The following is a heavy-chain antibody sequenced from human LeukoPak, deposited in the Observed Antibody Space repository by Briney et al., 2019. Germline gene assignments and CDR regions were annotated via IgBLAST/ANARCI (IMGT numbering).Heavy chain of an antibody. V-gene: IGHV3-23*01. CDR1: GFTFSTYA. D-gene: IGHD3-16*02. CDR3: AKGGYRYEANLDY. CDR2: IRGSGGTT. Sequence: GGSLRLSCAASGFTFSTYALSWVRQAPGKGLEWIATIRGSGGTTYYADSVEGRFTISRDNSKNTLYLQMNSLTAEDTAVYFCAKGGYRYEANLDYWGQGTLVTVSS. J-gene: IGHJ4*02.